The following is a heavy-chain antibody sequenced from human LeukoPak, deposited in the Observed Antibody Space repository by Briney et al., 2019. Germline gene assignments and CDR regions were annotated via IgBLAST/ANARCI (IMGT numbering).Heavy chain of an antibody. CDR1: GYIFTSYG. V-gene: IGHV1-18*01. CDR3: ARMVGGYLNY. Sequence: ASVKVSCKGSGYIFTSYGISWVRQAPGQGLEWMGWISGYNGNTNYAQKLQGRVTMTTDTSTNTAYMELRSLTSDDTAVYYCARMVGGYLNYWGQGTLVAVSS. CDR2: ISGYNGNT. D-gene: IGHD2-15*01. J-gene: IGHJ4*02.